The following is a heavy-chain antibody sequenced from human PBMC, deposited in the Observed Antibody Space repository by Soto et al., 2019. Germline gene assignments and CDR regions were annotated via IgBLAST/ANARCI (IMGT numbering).Heavy chain of an antibody. CDR3: AISRTLYPMPHNDAFDI. Sequence: QVQLVQSGAEVKKPGSSVKVSCKASGGTFSSYAISWVRQAPGQGLEWMGGIIPIFGTANYAQKFQGRVTITADESTSTAYMELSSLRSEDTAVYYCAISRTLYPMPHNDAFDIWGQGTMVTVSS. J-gene: IGHJ3*02. CDR2: IIPIFGTA. D-gene: IGHD2-15*01. CDR1: GGTFSSYA. V-gene: IGHV1-69*12.